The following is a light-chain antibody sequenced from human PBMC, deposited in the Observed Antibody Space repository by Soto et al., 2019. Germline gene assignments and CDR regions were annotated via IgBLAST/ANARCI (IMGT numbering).Light chain of an antibody. Sequence: DIYMTQSPCSLSACEGERVTITCRASQNIITYLNWYQQKPGKAPKLLIYAASTLQSGVQSSFSGSGSGTDFTLNIRRLQPEEFATYDCQQANSLPITVGNGTRRE. V-gene: IGKV1-39*01. CDR3: QQANSLPIT. CDR1: QNIITY. J-gene: IGKJ5*01. CDR2: AAS.